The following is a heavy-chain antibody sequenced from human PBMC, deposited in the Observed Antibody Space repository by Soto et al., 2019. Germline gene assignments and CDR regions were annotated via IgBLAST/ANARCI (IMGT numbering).Heavy chain of an antibody. CDR1: GFTFGTYG. CDR2: IWYDGSNA. J-gene: IGHJ4*02. CDR3: ARDLQIGTHHHFDL. Sequence: QVQLVESGGGVVQPGRSLKLSCVASGFTFGTYGMHWVRQTPGRGLEWVAFIWYDGSNAVFADFVKGRLTFSRDNSKNTMAPQNDSPRGDDTAGYYCARDLQIGTHHHFDLWGQGTLVTVSS. V-gene: IGHV3-33*01.